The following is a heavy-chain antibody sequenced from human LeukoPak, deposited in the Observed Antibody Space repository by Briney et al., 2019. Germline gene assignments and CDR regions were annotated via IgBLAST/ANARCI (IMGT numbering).Heavy chain of an antibody. J-gene: IGHJ4*02. CDR3: ASQRDGYIHFDY. CDR1: GYTFTSYG. CDR2: IIPIFGTT. D-gene: IGHD5-24*01. V-gene: IGHV1-69*06. Sequence: SVKVSCKASGYTFTSYGISWVRQAPGQGLEWMGGIIPIFGTTNYAQKFQGRVTITADKSTSTAYMELSSLRSEDTAVYYCASQRDGYIHFDYWGQGTLVTVSS.